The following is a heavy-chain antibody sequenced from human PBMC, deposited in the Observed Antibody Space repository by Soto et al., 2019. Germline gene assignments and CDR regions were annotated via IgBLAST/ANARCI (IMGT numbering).Heavy chain of an antibody. D-gene: IGHD3-22*01. CDR1: GFTFSSYS. Sequence: GGSLRLSCAASGFTFSSYSMNWVRQAPGKGLEWVSSISSSSSYIYYADSVKGRFTISRDNAKNSLYLQMNSLRAEDTAVYYCARGPPATYYDDSSGYYQLDYWGQGTMVTVYS. CDR2: ISSSSSYI. V-gene: IGHV3-21*01. CDR3: ARGPPATYYDDSSGYYQLDY. J-gene: IGHJ4*02.